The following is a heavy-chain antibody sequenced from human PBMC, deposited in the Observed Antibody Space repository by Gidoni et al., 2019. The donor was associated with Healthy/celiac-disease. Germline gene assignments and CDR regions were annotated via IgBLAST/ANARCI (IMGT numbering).Heavy chain of an antibody. D-gene: IGHD2-21*02. CDR1: GFTFSSYS. CDR2: ISSSSSYI. Sequence: EVQLVESGGGLVKPGGSLRLSCAASGFTFSSYSMTWVRQAPGKGLEWVSSISSSSSYIYYADSVKGRFTISRDNAKNSLYLQMNSLRAEDTAVYYCARDQEVTQGAFDIWGQGTMVTVSS. J-gene: IGHJ3*02. V-gene: IGHV3-21*01. CDR3: ARDQEVTQGAFDI.